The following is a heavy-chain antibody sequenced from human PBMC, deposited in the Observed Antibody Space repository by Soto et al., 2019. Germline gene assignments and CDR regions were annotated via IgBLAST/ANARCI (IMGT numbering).Heavy chain of an antibody. V-gene: IGHV3-30*18. CDR2: ISYDGSNK. J-gene: IGHJ6*02. Sequence: PGGSLRLSCAASGFTFSSYGMHWVRQAPGKGLEWVAVISYDGSNKYYADSVKGRFTISRDNSKNTLYLQMNSLRAEDTAVYYCAKDLKPWIVYPQGYGMDVWGQGTTVTVSS. CDR1: GFTFSSYG. CDR3: AKDLKPWIVYPQGYGMDV. D-gene: IGHD3-16*02.